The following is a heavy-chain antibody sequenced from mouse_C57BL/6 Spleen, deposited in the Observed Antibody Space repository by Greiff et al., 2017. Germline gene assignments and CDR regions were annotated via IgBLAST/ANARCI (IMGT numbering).Heavy chain of an antibody. D-gene: IGHD1-1*01. CDR1: GYTFTSYW. Sequence: QVQLQQPGAELVRPGSSVKLSCKASGYTFTSYWMDWVKQRPGQGLEWIGNIYPSDSETHYNQKFKDKATLTVDKSSSPAYMQLSNLTSEDSSVYYCARSHYYGSSPSYWYFDVWGTGTTVTVSS. V-gene: IGHV1-61*01. CDR2: IYPSDSET. J-gene: IGHJ1*03. CDR3: ARSHYYGSSPSYWYFDV.